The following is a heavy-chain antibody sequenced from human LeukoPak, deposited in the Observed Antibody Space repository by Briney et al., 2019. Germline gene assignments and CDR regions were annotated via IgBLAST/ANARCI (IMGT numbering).Heavy chain of an antibody. Sequence: ASVKVSCKVSGYTLTELSMHWVRQAPGQGLEWMGWINPNSGGAYCAQKFQGRVTMTRDTSISTTYMELSRLRSDDTAVYYCARALDIVATITLRYFDYWGQGTLVTVSS. V-gene: IGHV1-2*02. CDR1: GYTLTELS. CDR3: ARALDIVATITLRYFDY. D-gene: IGHD5-12*01. CDR2: INPNSGGA. J-gene: IGHJ4*02.